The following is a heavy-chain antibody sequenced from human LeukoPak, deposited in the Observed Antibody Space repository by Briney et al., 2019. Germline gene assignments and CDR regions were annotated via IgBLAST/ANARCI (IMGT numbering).Heavy chain of an antibody. CDR1: GFTFSNAW. J-gene: IGHJ4*02. V-gene: IGHV3-15*01. Sequence: GGSLRLSCAASGFTFSNAWMSWVRQAPGRGLEWVGHIKSKTDGGTTDYAAPVKGRFTISRDDSKNTLYLQMNSLKTEDTAVYYCYYGGNSVLDYWGQGTLVTVSS. CDR3: YYGGNSVLDY. D-gene: IGHD4-23*01. CDR2: IKSKTDGGTT.